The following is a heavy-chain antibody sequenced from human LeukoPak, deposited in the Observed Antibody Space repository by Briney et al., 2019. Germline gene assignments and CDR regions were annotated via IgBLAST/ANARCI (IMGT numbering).Heavy chain of an antibody. CDR1: GGSVRSTSYY. D-gene: IGHD2-2*01. V-gene: IGHV4-61*01. CDR2: IYNTGRT. J-gene: IGHJ5*02. CDR3: ASLYCTRTRCYFLDP. Sequence: TSSETLSLTCSVSGGSVRSTSYYWSWIRQSPGKGLEWIGYIYNTGRTNYNASLNSRVTISLDTSKNQFSLKLSSLTAADTAMYYCASLYCTRTRCYFLDPRGQGTLVIVSS.